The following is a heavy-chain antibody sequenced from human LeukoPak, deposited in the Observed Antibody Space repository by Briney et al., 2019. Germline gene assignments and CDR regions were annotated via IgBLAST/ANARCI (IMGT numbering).Heavy chain of an antibody. CDR2: ISSSSSYI. V-gene: IGHV3-21*01. CDR3: AKVAKYYYGSETYYFFEH. CDR1: GFTFSSYS. Sequence: GGSLRLSCAASGFTFSSYSMNWVRQAPGKGLEWVSSISSSSSYIYYADSVKGRFTISRDNAKNTLYLQMNSLRVEDTAVYYCAKVAKYYYGSETYYFFEHWGQGTPVTASS. D-gene: IGHD3-10*01. J-gene: IGHJ4*02.